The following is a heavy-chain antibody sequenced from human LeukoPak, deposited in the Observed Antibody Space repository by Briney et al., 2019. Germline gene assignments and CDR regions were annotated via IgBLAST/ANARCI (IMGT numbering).Heavy chain of an antibody. J-gene: IGHJ5*02. CDR2: IYYSGST. CDR3: ARHSPPSAENWFDP. V-gene: IGHV4-59*08. Sequence: SETLSLTCTVSGGSISSYYWSWIRQPPGKGLEWIGYIYYSGSTNYNPSLKSRVTISVDTSKNQFSLKLSSATAADTAVYYCARHSPPSAENWFDPWGQGTLVTVSS. CDR1: GGSISSYY.